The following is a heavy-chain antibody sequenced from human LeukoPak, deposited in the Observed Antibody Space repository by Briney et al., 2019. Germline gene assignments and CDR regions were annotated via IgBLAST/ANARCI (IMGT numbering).Heavy chain of an antibody. CDR1: GGSFSGYY. J-gene: IGHJ5*02. CDR3: ARGRAGCSSTSCYTIRWFDP. CDR2: INHSGST. D-gene: IGHD2-2*01. V-gene: IGHV4-34*01. Sequence: SETLSLTCAVYGGSFSGYYWSWIRQPPGKGLEWMGEINHSGSTNYNPSLKSRVTISVDTSKNQFSLKLSSVTAADTAVYYCARGRAGCSSTSCYTIRWFDPWGQGTLVTVSS.